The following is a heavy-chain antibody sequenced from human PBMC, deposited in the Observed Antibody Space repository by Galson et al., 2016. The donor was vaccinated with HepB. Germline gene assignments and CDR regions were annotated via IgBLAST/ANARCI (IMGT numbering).Heavy chain of an antibody. J-gene: IGHJ3*02. D-gene: IGHD1-14*01. CDR3: ARINRVRTFDI. CDR2: IYYTGST. CDR1: GASISSSSYY. V-gene: IGHV4-39*07. Sequence: ETLSLTCTVSGASISSSSYYWGWIRQPPGRGLDWIATIYYTGSTHYSPSLQSRVTISVDTSKSQFSLKLNSVTAADTAIYYCARINRVRTFDIWGQGTLVTVSS.